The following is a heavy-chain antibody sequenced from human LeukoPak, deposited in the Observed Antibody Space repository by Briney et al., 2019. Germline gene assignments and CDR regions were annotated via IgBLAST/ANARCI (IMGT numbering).Heavy chain of an antibody. CDR1: GFTFSSYA. J-gene: IGHJ5*02. CDR3: ARAQPQTGTTSWFDP. D-gene: IGHD1-7*01. V-gene: IGHV3-23*01. Sequence: PGGSLRLSCAASGFTFSSYAMSWVRQAPGKGLEWVSAISVSGGSTYYADSVKGRFTNSRDNSKNTLYLQMKSLRVEDTAVYYCARAQPQTGTTSWFDPWGQGTLVTVSS. CDR2: ISVSGGST.